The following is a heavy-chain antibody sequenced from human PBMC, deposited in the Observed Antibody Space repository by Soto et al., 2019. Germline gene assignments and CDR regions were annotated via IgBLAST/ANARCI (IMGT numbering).Heavy chain of an antibody. D-gene: IGHD6-6*01. J-gene: IGHJ4*02. CDR3: ARHAGWGYSSSAGLDY. V-gene: IGHV4-59*08. Sequence: SETLSLTCTVSGGSISSYYSSWIRQPPGKGLEWIGYIYYSGSTNYNPSLKSRVTISVDTSKNQFSLKLSSVTAADTAVYYCARHAGWGYSSSAGLDYWGQGTLVTVSS. CDR1: GGSISSYY. CDR2: IYYSGST.